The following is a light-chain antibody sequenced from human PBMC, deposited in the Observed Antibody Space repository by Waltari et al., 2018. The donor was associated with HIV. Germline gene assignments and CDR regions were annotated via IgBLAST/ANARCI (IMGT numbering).Light chain of an antibody. J-gene: IGLJ2*01. CDR3: CSYAGSSTVV. Sequence: QSALTQPASVSGSPGQSLTISCTGTSSDVGSYNLASWYQQHPGKAPKLMIHEVSKRPSGVSNRFSGSKSGNTASLTISGLQAGDEADYYCCSYAGSSTVVFGGGTKLTVL. CDR2: EVS. V-gene: IGLV2-23*02. CDR1: SSDVGSYNL.